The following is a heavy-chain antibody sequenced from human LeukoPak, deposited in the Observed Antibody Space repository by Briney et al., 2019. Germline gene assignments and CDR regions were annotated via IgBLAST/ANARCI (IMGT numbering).Heavy chain of an antibody. J-gene: IGHJ4*02. CDR1: GYTFTSYG. CDR2: ISAYNGNT. Sequence: ASVKVSCKASGYTFTSYGNSWVRQAPGQGLEWMGWISAYNGNTNYAQKLQGRVTMTTDTSTSTAYMELRSLRSDDTAVYYCARDTYYYDSSGPTADWGQGTLVTVSS. D-gene: IGHD3-22*01. CDR3: ARDTYYYDSSGPTAD. V-gene: IGHV1-18*01.